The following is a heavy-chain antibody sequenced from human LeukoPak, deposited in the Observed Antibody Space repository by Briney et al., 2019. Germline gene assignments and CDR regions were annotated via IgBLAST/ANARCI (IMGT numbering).Heavy chain of an antibody. CDR1: GFTFSSYA. CDR2: ISGSGVST. Sequence: PGRSLRLSCAASGFTFSSYAVHWVRQAPGKGLEWVSSISGSGVSTYYADSVKGRFTISRDNSKNTLYLQMNSLRAEDTAVYYCAKAPVTTCSGAYCYPFDYWGKGTLVTVSS. CDR3: AKAPVTTCSGAYCYPFDY. D-gene: IGHD2-21*01. J-gene: IGHJ4*02. V-gene: IGHV3-23*01.